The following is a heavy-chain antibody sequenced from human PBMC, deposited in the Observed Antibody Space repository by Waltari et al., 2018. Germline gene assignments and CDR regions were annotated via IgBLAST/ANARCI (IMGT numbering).Heavy chain of an antibody. Sequence: QVQLQESGPGLVKPSETLSLTCTVSNYSISSGYYWGWIRQPPGKGLEWIGNIYHSGSTYYNPSLKSRVTISVDTSKNQFSLKLNSVTAADTAVYYCARAAAMHYYYMDVWGKGTTVTISS. CDR1: NYSISSGYY. V-gene: IGHV4-38-2*02. CDR2: IYHSGST. CDR3: ARAAAMHYYYMDV. J-gene: IGHJ6*03. D-gene: IGHD2-2*01.